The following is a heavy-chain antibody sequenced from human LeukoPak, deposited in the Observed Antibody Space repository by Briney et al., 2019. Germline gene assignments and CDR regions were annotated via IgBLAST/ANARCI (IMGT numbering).Heavy chain of an antibody. V-gene: IGHV3-23*01. D-gene: IGHD2-21*02. Sequence: GGSLRLSCAASGFTFSTYAMSWVRQAPGQGLEWVSGISASGGGTYYADSVKGRFTISRDNSKSTLYLQMNSLRAEDTAVYYCTRDSYCGDDCYLHYYYYYGMDVWGQGTTVTVSS. CDR2: ISASGGGT. J-gene: IGHJ6*02. CDR3: TRDSYCGDDCYLHYYYYYGMDV. CDR1: GFTFSTYA.